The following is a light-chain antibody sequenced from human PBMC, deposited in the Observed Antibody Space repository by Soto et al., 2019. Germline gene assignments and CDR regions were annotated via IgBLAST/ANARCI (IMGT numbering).Light chain of an antibody. J-gene: IGKJ4*01. V-gene: IGKV1-6*01. CDR1: QDIRNE. CDR3: LQDSSRPLT. Sequence: AVQMTQSPSSLSASVGDRVTITCRASQDIRNELGWYQQKPGKAPELLIYAASSLQSGVPSRFSGSGSGTHFTLTISSLQPEDFATYYCLQDSSRPLTFGGGTKGEIK. CDR2: AAS.